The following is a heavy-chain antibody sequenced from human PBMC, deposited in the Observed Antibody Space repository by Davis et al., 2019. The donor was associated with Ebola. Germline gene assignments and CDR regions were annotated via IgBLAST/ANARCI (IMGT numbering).Heavy chain of an antibody. Sequence: ASVKVSCKASGYTFTGYYMHWVRQAPGQGLEWMGWINPNSGGTNYAQKFQGRVTMTRDTSISTAYMELSRLRSDDTAVYYCARGQLTPLYYYGMDVWGQGTTVTVSS. CDR2: INPNSGGT. J-gene: IGHJ6*02. D-gene: IGHD2-2*01. CDR1: GYTFTGYY. CDR3: ARGQLTPLYYYGMDV. V-gene: IGHV1-2*02.